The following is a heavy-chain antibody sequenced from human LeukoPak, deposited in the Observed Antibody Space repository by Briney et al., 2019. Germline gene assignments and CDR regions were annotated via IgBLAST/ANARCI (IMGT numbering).Heavy chain of an antibody. Sequence: PGGSLRLSCTASGFTFGDYAMSWVRRAPGKGLEWVGCIRSKAYGGTTEYAASVKGRFTISRDDSKSIAYLQMNSLKTEDTAVYYCLSGSTAHMVRGADDAFDIWGQGTMVTVSS. V-gene: IGHV3-49*04. CDR1: GFTFGDYA. CDR2: IRSKAYGGTT. CDR3: LSGSTAHMVRGADDAFDI. D-gene: IGHD3-10*01. J-gene: IGHJ3*02.